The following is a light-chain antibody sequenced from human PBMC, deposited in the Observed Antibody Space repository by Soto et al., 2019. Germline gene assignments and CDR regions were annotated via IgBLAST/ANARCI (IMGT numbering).Light chain of an antibody. CDR3: QLYNFWPPGYT. J-gene: IGKJ2*01. CDR1: QSVDGK. CDR2: DAS. V-gene: IGKV3-15*01. Sequence: ETVMTQSPATLSVSPGERVTLSCRASQSVDGKLAWYQQKPGQAPRLLIYDASTRATGIPARFSGSGSGTEFTFTISSLQSEDFAVYYCQLYNFWPPGYTSGQGTKLESK.